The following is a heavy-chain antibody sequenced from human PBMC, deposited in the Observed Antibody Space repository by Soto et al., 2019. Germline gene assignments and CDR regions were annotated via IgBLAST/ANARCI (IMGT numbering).Heavy chain of an antibody. CDR2: ISSSSSYI. J-gene: IGHJ3*02. V-gene: IGHV3-21*01. CDR1: GFTFSSYS. Sequence: NPGGSLRLSCAASGFTFSSYSMNWVRQAPGKGLEWVSSISSSSSYIYYADSVKGRFTISRDNAKNSLYLQMNSLRAEDTAVYYCARDRWVTAGPAGLFDIWGQGTMVTVSS. D-gene: IGHD5-18*01. CDR3: ARDRWVTAGPAGLFDI.